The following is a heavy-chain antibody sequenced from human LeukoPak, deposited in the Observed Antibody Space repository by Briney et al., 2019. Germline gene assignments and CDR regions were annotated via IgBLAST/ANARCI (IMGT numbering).Heavy chain of an antibody. V-gene: IGHV5-51*01. Sequence: GESLKISCKGSGYSFTSYWIGWVRPMPAKGLEWMGIIYPGDSDTRYSPSFQGQVTISADKSISTAYLQWSSLKASDTAMYYCARSVCSSTRCYPYGMDAWGKGTTVTVSS. CDR3: ARSVCSSTRCYPYGMDA. D-gene: IGHD2-2*01. CDR2: IYPGDSDT. J-gene: IGHJ6*04. CDR1: GYSFTSYW.